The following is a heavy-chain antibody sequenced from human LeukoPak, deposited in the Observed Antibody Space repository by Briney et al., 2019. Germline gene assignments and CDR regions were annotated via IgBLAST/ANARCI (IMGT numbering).Heavy chain of an antibody. J-gene: IGHJ4*02. D-gene: IGHD2-21*01. V-gene: IGHV4-4*07. Sequence: SETLSLTCTVSGGSISDYFWGWIRQPAGKGLEWIGRIYSSGSTLYNPSLKSRVTMSVDTSKNQFSLRLTSVTAADTAVYYCARGPYCGNGCYFDSWGRGTLFTVSS. CDR1: GGSISDYF. CDR3: ARGPYCGNGCYFDS. CDR2: IYSSGST.